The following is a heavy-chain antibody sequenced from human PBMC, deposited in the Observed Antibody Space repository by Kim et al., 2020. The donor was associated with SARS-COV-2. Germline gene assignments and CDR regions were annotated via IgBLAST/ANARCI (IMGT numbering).Heavy chain of an antibody. J-gene: IGHJ2*01. Sequence: SETLSLTCTVSGGSISSSSYYWGWIRQPPGKGLEWIGSIYYSGSTYYNPSLKSRVTISVDTSKNQFSLKLSSVTAADTAVYYCASDYGDESFRSWYFDLWGRGTLVTVSS. V-gene: IGHV4-39*01. CDR2: IYYSGST. CDR3: ASDYGDESFRSWYFDL. D-gene: IGHD4-17*01. CDR1: GGSISSSSYY.